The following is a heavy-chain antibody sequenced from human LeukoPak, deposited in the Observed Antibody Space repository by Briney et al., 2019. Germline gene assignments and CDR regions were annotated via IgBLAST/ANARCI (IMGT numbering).Heavy chain of an antibody. CDR1: GYTFSSYG. J-gene: IGHJ4*02. D-gene: IGHD1-7*01. CDR3: ARYPLYYISNWHYYFDY. V-gene: IGHV1-18*01. Sequence: GASVKVSCKASGYTFSSYGVTWVRQAPGQGLEWVGWISASNGNTNYAQKLQGRVTMTTDTSTSTAYMELRSLRSDDTAVYYCARYPLYYISNWHYYFDYWRQGTLLTVSS. CDR2: ISASNGNT.